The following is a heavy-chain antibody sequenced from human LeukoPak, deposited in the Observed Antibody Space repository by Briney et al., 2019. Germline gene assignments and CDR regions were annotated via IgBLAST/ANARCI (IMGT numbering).Heavy chain of an antibody. Sequence: GRSLRLSCAASGFTFSSYAMHWVRQAPGKGLEWVAVISYDGSNKYYADSVKGQFTISRDNSKNTLYLQMNSLRAEDTAVYYCARERVDDSAIDYWGQGTLVTVSS. J-gene: IGHJ4*02. V-gene: IGHV3-30-3*01. CDR1: GFTFSSYA. CDR2: ISYDGSNK. D-gene: IGHD3-22*01. CDR3: ARERVDDSAIDY.